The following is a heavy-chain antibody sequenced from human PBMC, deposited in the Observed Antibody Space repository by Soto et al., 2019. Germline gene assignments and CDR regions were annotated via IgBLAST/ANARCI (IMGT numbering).Heavy chain of an antibody. Sequence: SETLALTCTVCGGCISSGGDYWSWIRQHPGKGLEWIGYIYYSGSTYYNPSLKSRVTISVDTSKNQFSLKLSSVTAADTAVYYCARGSAHDYVWGSYRDYYYYYGMDVWGQGTTVTVSS. V-gene: IGHV4-31*03. CDR3: ARGSAHDYVWGSYRDYYYYYGMDV. CDR2: IYYSGST. CDR1: GGCISSGGDY. J-gene: IGHJ6*02. D-gene: IGHD3-16*02.